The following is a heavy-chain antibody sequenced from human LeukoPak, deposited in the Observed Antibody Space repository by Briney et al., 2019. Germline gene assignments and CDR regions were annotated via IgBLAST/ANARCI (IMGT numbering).Heavy chain of an antibody. CDR2: ISGSGGT. Sequence: PSETLSLTCSVSGDSISYFYWSWIRQAAGKGLERIGRISGSGGTDYNASLKSRVTISVDTSKNQFSLKLSSVTAADTAVYYCARTRYYYNSRSYGAPYYFDYWGQGTLVTVSS. V-gene: IGHV4-4*07. J-gene: IGHJ4*02. CDR3: ARTRYYYNSRSYGAPYYFDY. CDR1: GDSISYFY. D-gene: IGHD3-10*01.